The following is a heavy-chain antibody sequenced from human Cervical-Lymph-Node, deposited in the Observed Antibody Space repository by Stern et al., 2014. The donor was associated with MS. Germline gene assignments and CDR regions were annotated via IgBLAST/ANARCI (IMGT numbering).Heavy chain of an antibody. D-gene: IGHD3-16*01. CDR2: ISSNGTYT. J-gene: IGHJ4*02. V-gene: IGHV3-21*01. CDR3: ARRGGIYYFDF. CDR1: GFIFSDYS. Sequence: EMQLVESGGGLVKPGRSLRLSCEASGFIFSDYSMNWVRQAPGKGPEWVSSISSNGTYTSHADSVKGRFTVSRDNAKNSLFLQMNSLRAEDTAVYYCARRGGIYYFDFWGPGTLVTVSS.